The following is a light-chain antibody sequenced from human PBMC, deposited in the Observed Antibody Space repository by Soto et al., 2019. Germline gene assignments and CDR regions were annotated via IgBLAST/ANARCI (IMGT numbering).Light chain of an antibody. V-gene: IGKV1-39*01. CDR2: AAS. J-gene: IGKJ5*01. CDR3: QQSYSSPQVT. Sequence: IQMTQSPSSLSASIGDRVTIACRASQSINNYLNWYQRKPGKAPNLLIYAASSLQSGVPSRFSGRGSGTDFTLTISNLQPEDFATYYCQQSYSSPQVTFGQGTLLEI. CDR1: QSINNY.